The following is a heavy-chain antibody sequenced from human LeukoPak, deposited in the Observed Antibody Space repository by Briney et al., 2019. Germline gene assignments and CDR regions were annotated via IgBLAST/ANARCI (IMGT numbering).Heavy chain of an antibody. CDR3: ASFNMPYGDYGGFDY. D-gene: IGHD4-17*01. V-gene: IGHV4-59*08. CDR1: GGSISSYY. CDR2: IYYSGST. Sequence: SETLSLTCTVSGGSISSYYWSWIRQPPGKGLEWIGYIYYSGSTNYNPSLKSRVTISVDTSKNQFSLKLSSVTAADTAVYYCASFNMPYGDYGGFDYWGQGTLVTVSS. J-gene: IGHJ4*02.